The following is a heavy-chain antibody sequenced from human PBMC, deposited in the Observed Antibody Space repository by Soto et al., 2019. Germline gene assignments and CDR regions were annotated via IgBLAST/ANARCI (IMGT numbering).Heavy chain of an antibody. D-gene: IGHD1-26*01. J-gene: IGHJ6*02. CDR2: ISGSGGST. CDR3: AKPLKARDLIDYYYYGMDV. V-gene: IGHV3-23*01. Sequence: PGGSLRLSCAASGFTFSSYAMSWVRQAPGKGLEWVSAISGSGGSTYYADSVKGRFTISRDNSKNTLYLQMNSLRAEDTAVYFCAKPLKARDLIDYYYYGMDVWGQRTTVTVSS. CDR1: GFTFSSYA.